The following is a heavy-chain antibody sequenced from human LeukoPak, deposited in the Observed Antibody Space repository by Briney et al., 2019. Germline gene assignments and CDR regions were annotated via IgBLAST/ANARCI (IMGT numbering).Heavy chain of an antibody. D-gene: IGHD2-15*01. J-gene: IGHJ4*02. V-gene: IGHV3-15*01. CDR1: GFTVSSNF. CDR2: IKSKIDGGTA. CDR3: TSISASVVGESFDY. Sequence: GGSLRLSCAASGFTVSSNFMSWVRQVPGKGLEWVGRIKSKIDGGTADYAAPVKGRFTISRDDSKNTVDLQMNSLKTEDTALYYCTSISASVVGESFDYWGQGTQVTVSS.